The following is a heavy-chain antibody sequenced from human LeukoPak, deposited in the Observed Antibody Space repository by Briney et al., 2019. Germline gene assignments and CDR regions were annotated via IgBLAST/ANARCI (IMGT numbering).Heavy chain of an antibody. J-gene: IGHJ4*02. CDR3: ARLGDGDNLRYFDY. D-gene: IGHD5-24*01. CDR2: IYYSGST. CDR1: GDSISGNY. V-gene: IGHV4-59*08. Sequence: SETLSLTCTVSGDSISGNYWTWIRQPPGKVLEWVVYIYYSGSTNYNASLKSRVTISVDTSKNQFSLKLSSVTAADTAVYYCARLGDGDNLRYFDYWGQGTLVTVSS.